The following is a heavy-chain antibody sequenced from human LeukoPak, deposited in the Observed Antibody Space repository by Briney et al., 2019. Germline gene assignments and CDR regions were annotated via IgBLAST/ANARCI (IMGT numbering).Heavy chain of an antibody. Sequence: SETLSLTCTVSGGGISNHYWSWIRQPPGKGLEWIVYIYYDGSTDYSPSLRSRVTISLDTSKNQFSLRLSSVTAADTAVYYRARSSRDPDRAFDIWGQGTMVTVSS. D-gene: IGHD5-24*01. J-gene: IGHJ3*02. CDR3: ARSSRDPDRAFDI. CDR1: GGGISNHY. CDR2: IYYDGST. V-gene: IGHV4-59*11.